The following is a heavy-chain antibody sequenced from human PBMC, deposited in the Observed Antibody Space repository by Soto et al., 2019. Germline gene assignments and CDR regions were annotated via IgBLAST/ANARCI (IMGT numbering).Heavy chain of an antibody. D-gene: IGHD3-10*01. V-gene: IGHV1-45*02. CDR1: GDTLTYRH. CDR2: ITPFNGNT. J-gene: IGHJ6*02. Sequence: QMQLVQSGAEVKKTGSSVKVSCKASGDTLTYRHLHWVRQAPGQALEWMGRITPFNGNTKYAQKFQDRVTITLDRSMSKAYMELSSLRSEDTAMYFCARSRDYFGSGSVDYAMDVWGQGTTVTVSS. CDR3: ARSRDYFGSGSVDYAMDV.